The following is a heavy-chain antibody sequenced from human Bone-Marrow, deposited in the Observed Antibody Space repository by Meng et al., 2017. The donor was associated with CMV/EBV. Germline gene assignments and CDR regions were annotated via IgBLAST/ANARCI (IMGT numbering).Heavy chain of an antibody. CDR1: GFTFDDYA. D-gene: IGHD3-3*01. CDR3: AKAYYDFWSGYYKDV. V-gene: IGHV3-9*01. Sequence: GVSLRLSCAASGFTFDDYAMHWVRQAPGKGLEWVSGISWNSGSIGYADSVKGRFTISRDNAKNSLYLQMNSLRAEDTALYYCAKAYYDFWSGYYKDVWGQGTTVTVSS. CDR2: ISWNSGSI. J-gene: IGHJ6*02.